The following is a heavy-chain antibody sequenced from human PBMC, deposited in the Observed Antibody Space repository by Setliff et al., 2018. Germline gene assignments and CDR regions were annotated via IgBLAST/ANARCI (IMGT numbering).Heavy chain of an antibody. D-gene: IGHD6-13*01. J-gene: IGHJ4*02. V-gene: IGHV3-23*03. CDR2: ISSDGTSI. Sequence: PGGSLRLSCAASGFTFSSDAMTWVRQAPGEGLQWVSIISSDGTSIYDADSVKGRFTISRDNSKNTLYLQMNRLRAEDTAIYYCARCSSWHGHYPHFNYWGQGTPVTVSS. CDR1: GFTFSSDA. CDR3: ARCSSWHGHYPHFNY.